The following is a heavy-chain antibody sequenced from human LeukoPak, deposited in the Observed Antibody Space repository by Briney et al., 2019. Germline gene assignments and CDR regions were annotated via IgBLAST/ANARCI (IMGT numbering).Heavy chain of an antibody. J-gene: IGHJ4*02. V-gene: IGHV3-30-3*01. CDR2: ISYDGSNK. Sequence: PGGSLRLSCAASGFTFSSYAMHWGRQAPGKGLEGVAVISYDGSNKYYADSVKGRFTISRDNSKNTLYLQMNSLRAEDTAVYYCAKDSSVGTAMVHLFDYWGQGTLVTVSS. D-gene: IGHD5-18*01. CDR3: AKDSSVGTAMVHLFDY. CDR1: GFTFSSYA.